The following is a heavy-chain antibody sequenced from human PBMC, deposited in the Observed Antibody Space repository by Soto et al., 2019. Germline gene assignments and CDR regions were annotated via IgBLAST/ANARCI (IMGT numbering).Heavy chain of an antibody. CDR2: IYYSGST. J-gene: IGHJ4*02. V-gene: IGHV4-59*07. Sequence: SDTLSLSSTVSGGSISSYYWSWIRQPPGKGLEWVGYIYYSGSTNYNPSLKSRVTISVDTSKNQFSLKLSSVTAADTAVYYCATAMVTIEAYYFDYWGQGTLVTVSS. D-gene: IGHD5-18*01. CDR3: ATAMVTIEAYYFDY. CDR1: GGSISSYY.